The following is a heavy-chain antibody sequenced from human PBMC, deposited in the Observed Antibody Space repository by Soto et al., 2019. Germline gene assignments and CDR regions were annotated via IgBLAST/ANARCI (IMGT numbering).Heavy chain of an antibody. CDR3: AFCLKEDGIGGNYYPGMDV. J-gene: IGHJ6*02. CDR2: IMPIFGRA. D-gene: IGHD1-20*01. Sequence: SSVNRSWKGSGYTHTVLSRHWVRQAHGKGLEWLGGIMPIFGRADYAQKFRGRVTITADESTTTAHMELSSLRSEDTAVYYCAFCLKEDGIGGNYYPGMDVWGQGTTVPVFS. V-gene: IGHV1-69*13. CDR1: GYTHTVLS.